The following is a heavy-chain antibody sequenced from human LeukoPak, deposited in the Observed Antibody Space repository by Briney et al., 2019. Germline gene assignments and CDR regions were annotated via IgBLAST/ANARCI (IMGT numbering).Heavy chain of an antibody. J-gene: IGHJ6*03. D-gene: IGHD3-10*01. CDR1: DDSISSSTYY. CDR2: LYYSGKT. Sequence: SETLSLTCIISDDSISSSTYYWGWIRQPPGKGLEWIGTLYYSGKTYYNPSLKSRVTISIDTSKNQFSLKLTSATAADTAVYYCARGRNTMVRGAIGAETRYYYSYYMDVWGKGTTVTVSS. V-gene: IGHV4-39*07. CDR3: ARGRNTMVRGAIGAETRYYYSYYMDV.